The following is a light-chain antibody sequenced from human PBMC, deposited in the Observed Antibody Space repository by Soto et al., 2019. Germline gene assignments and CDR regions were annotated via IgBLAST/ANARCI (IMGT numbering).Light chain of an antibody. J-gene: IGKJ5*01. CDR1: QTVSNW. CDR2: AAS. CDR3: QQTNSYPSIT. Sequence: EIQMTQFPSSVSASVGDRVTITCRASQTVSNWLAWYQQKPGEAPKLLIYAASRLHTGVPSRFSGSGSGTHFTLTISSLQPEDFASYFCQQTNSYPSITFGQGTRVEIK. V-gene: IGKV1-12*02.